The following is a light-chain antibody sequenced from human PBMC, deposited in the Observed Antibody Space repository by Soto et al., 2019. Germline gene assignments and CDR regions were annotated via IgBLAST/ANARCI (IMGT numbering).Light chain of an antibody. CDR2: DVI. CDR3: CSYAGSYTHV. J-gene: IGLJ1*01. V-gene: IGLV2-11*01. CDR1: SSDVGTYTY. Sequence: QSVLTQPASVSGSPGQSITISCTGTSSDVGTYTYVSWYQQHPGKAPKLIIYDVIKRPSGVPDRFSGSKSGNTASLTISGLQAEDEADYYCCSYAGSYTHVFGTGTRSPS.